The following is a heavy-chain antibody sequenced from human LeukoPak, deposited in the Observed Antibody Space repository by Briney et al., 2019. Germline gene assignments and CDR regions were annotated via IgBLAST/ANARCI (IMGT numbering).Heavy chain of an antibody. CDR2: INPNSGDT. CDR3: ARDYCSSTSCLFDY. Sequence: GASVKVSCKASGYTFTGYHMHWVRQAPGQGLEWMGRINPNSGDTNYAQNFQGRVTMTRDTSISTAYMELSRLRSDDTAVYYCARDYCSSTSCLFDYWGQGTLVIVSS. D-gene: IGHD2-2*01. CDR1: GYTFTGYH. J-gene: IGHJ4*02. V-gene: IGHV1-2*06.